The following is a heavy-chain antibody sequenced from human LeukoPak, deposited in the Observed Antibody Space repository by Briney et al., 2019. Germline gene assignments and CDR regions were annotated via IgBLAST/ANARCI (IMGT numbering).Heavy chain of an antibody. CDR1: GYTFTSYG. V-gene: IGHV1-18*01. J-gene: IGHJ4*02. CDR2: ISAYNGNT. CDR3: ARNYYDSSGQFYYSDY. Sequence: ASVKVSCKASGYTFTSYGISWVRQAPGQGLEWMGWISAYNGNTNYAQKLQGRVTMTTDTSTSTAYMELRSLRSDDTAVHYCARNYYDSSGQFYYSDYWGQGTLVTVSS. D-gene: IGHD3-22*01.